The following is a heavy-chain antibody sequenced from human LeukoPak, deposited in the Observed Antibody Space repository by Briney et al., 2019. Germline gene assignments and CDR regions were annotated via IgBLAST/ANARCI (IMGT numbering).Heavy chain of an antibody. CDR3: ARLIRGFTSLP. D-gene: IGHD2-8*01. J-gene: IGHJ5*02. CDR1: GFTFRSFE. Sequence: GGSLRLSCAASGFTFRSFEMNWVRQAPGKGLEWISYISGTGSTKYYADSVKGRFTISRDNAKNSLFLQMSGLRVEDTAVYYCARLIRGFTSLPWGQGTLVSVSS. CDR2: ISGTGSTK. V-gene: IGHV3-48*03.